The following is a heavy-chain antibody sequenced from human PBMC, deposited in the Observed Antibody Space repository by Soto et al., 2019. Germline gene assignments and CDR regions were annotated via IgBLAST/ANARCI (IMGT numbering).Heavy chain of an antibody. D-gene: IGHD1-26*01. J-gene: IGHJ4*02. CDR1: VDSISINKW. Sequence: AETLSLTCAVSVDSISINKWGSCFRQPPGKGLEWLGEVYHSGSANYNPSLKNRVTISVDKSKKHFSLKLTSVTAADTAVYYCASHSGNHFLIPNYFDYWGQGTMVTVYS. CDR3: ASHSGNHFLIPNYFDY. CDR2: VYHSGSA. V-gene: IGHV4-4*02.